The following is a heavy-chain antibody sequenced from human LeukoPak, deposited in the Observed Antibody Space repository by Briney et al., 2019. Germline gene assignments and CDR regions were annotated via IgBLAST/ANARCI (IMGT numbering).Heavy chain of an antibody. J-gene: IGHJ4*02. CDR2: IIPIFGTA. CDR3: ARTPCSSTSCHMYYFDY. V-gene: IGHV1-69*01. Sequence: PGRSLRLSCAASGFTFSSYAISWVRQAPGQGLEWMGGIIPIFGTANYAQKFQGRVTITADESTSTAYMELSSLRSEDTAVYYCARTPCSSTSCHMYYFDYWGQGTLVTVSS. D-gene: IGHD2-2*02. CDR1: GFTFSSYA.